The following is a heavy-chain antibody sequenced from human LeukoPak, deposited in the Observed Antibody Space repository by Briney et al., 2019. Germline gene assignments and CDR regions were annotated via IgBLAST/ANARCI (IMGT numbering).Heavy chain of an antibody. J-gene: IGHJ4*02. D-gene: IGHD3-22*01. Sequence: GGSLRLSCAASGFAFSTYPMHWLRQAPGKGLEWVAVISSDGSNQYYADSVKGRFTISRDNSRNTLYLQMNSLRSEDTAVNYCVTGRNYYYDYWGQGTLVSVSS. CDR2: ISSDGSNQ. CDR1: GFAFSTYP. CDR3: VTGRNYYYDY. V-gene: IGHV3-30*01.